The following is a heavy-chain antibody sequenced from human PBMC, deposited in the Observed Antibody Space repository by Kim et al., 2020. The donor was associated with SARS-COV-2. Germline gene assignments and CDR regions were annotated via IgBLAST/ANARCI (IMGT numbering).Heavy chain of an antibody. CDR3: ARHGPNRSTDY. D-gene: IGHD1-26*01. V-gene: IGHV1-3*01. J-gene: IGHJ4*02. Sequence: YSQKLQGRVTLTRDTSATTAYMELSSLRSEDTAVYYCARHGPNRSTDYWGQGTLVAVSA.